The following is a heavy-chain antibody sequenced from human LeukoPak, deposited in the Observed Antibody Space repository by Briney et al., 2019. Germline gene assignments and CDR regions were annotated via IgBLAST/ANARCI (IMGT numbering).Heavy chain of an antibody. J-gene: IGHJ4*02. CDR2: IRSSSSII. V-gene: IGHV3-48*02. CDR3: ARNLYDFLTGFDS. Sequence: GGSLRLSCAASGFTLSSYEMNWVRQAPGKGLEWVSYIRSSSSIIHYADSVKGRFTISRDNAKSSLYLQMNSLRDEDTAVYYCARNLYDFLTGFDSWGQGTLVTVSS. CDR1: GFTLSSYE. D-gene: IGHD3-9*01.